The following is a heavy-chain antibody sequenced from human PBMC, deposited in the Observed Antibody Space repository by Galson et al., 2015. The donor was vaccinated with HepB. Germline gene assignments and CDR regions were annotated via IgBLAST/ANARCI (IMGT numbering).Heavy chain of an antibody. CDR1: GFTFSTYG. Sequence: SLRLSCAASGFTFSTYGMHWVRQAPGKGLEWGAVISYDGSDKYFADSVKGRFTISSDNSKSTLYLQVNSLRAEDTAVYYCATVVTATHYYYYGMDVWGQGTTVTVSS. J-gene: IGHJ6*02. CDR3: ATVVTATHYYYYGMDV. CDR2: ISYDGSDK. D-gene: IGHD2-21*02. V-gene: IGHV3-30*03.